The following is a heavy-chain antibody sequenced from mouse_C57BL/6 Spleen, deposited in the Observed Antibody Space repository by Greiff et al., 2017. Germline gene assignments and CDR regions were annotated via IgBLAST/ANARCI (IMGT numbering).Heavy chain of an antibody. V-gene: IGHV5-9-1*02. CDR1: GFTFSSYA. CDR3: TRDYGSSYDYAMDY. D-gene: IGHD1-1*01. J-gene: IGHJ4*01. Sequence: EVQLVESGEGLVKPGGSLKLSCAASGFTFSSYAMSWVRQTPEKRLEWVAYISSGGDYIYYADTVKGRFTISRDNARNTLYLQMSSLKSEDTAMYYCTRDYGSSYDYAMDYWGQGTSVTVSS. CDR2: ISSGGDYI.